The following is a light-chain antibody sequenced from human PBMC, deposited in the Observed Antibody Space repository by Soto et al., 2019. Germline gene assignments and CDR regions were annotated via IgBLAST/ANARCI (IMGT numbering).Light chain of an antibody. Sequence: DIQMTQSPSTLSASVGDRVTITCRASQNINTWLAWYQQKPGEAPKLLIYKASSLESGVPSRFSGSGSGTEFTLTISSLQPDDFATYYCQQYNSYRSFGQGTKVEIK. CDR2: KAS. J-gene: IGKJ1*01. CDR1: QNINTW. CDR3: QQYNSYRS. V-gene: IGKV1-5*03.